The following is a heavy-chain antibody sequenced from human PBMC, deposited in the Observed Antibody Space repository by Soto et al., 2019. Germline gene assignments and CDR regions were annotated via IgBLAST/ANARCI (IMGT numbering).Heavy chain of an antibody. CDR2: ISYDGSNK. CDR3: AKEGVGATKDYYYYYGMDV. D-gene: IGHD1-26*01. Sequence: QVQLVESGGGVVQPGRSLRLSCAASGFTFSSYGMHGVRQAPGKGLEWVAVISYDGSNKYYADSVKGRFTISRDNSKNTLYLQMNSLTAEDTAVYYCAKEGVGATKDYYYYYGMDVWGQGTTVTVSS. V-gene: IGHV3-30*18. CDR1: GFTFSSYG. J-gene: IGHJ6*02.